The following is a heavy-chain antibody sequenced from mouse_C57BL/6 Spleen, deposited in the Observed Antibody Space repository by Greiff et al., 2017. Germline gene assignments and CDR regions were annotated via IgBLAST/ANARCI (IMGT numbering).Heavy chain of an antibody. CDR1: GYTFTSYW. Sequence: QVQLQQPGAELVRPGTSVKLSCKASGYTFTSYWMHWVKQRPGQGLEWIGVIDPSDSYTNYNQKFKGKATLTVDTSSSTAYMQLSSLTSEDSAVYYCARSAGPYFDYGGKGTTLTVSS. CDR2: IDPSDSYT. D-gene: IGHD3-3*01. CDR3: ARSAGPYFDY. V-gene: IGHV1-59*01. J-gene: IGHJ2*01.